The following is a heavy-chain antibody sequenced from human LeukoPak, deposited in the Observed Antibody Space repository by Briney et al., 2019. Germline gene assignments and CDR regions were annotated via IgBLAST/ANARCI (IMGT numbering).Heavy chain of an antibody. D-gene: IGHD6-13*01. J-gene: IGHJ4*02. CDR2: IYYSGST. CDR1: GGSISSSSYY. CDR3: ASLENRIAAITPIDY. Sequence: PSETLSLTCTVSGGSISSSSYYWGWTRQPPGKGLEWIGSIYYSGSTYYNPSLKSRVTISVDTSKNQFSLKLSSVTAADTAVYYCASLENRIAAITPIDYWGQGTLVTVSS. V-gene: IGHV4-39*01.